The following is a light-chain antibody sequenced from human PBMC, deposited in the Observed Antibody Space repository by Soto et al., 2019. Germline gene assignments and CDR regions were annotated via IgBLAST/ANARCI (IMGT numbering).Light chain of an antibody. J-gene: IGKJ5*01. Sequence: EIMMTQSPATLSVSPGEITTLSCRASQSVRNNLAWYQQKPCQAPRLLIYYASTRATGITARFSGSGSGTEFTLTISSLQSEDFDLDYFHHYNNWPPITFGQVTRLEIK. CDR3: HHYNNWPPIT. V-gene: IGKV3-15*01. CDR2: YAS. CDR1: QSVRNN.